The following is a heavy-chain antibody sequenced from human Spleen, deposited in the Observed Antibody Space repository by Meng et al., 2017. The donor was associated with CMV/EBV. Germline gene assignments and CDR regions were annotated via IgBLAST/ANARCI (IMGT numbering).Heavy chain of an antibody. CDR1: GFTFSGYS. V-gene: IGHV3-48*04. CDR3: AKDKDYYGMDV. CDR2: ISDSSSTI. Sequence: GGSLRLSCAASGFTFSGYSMNWVRRAPGKGLEWLSYISDSSSTIHYADSVKGRFTISRDNAQNSLYLQMNSLRAEETAVYYCAKDKDYYGMDVWGQGTTVTVSS. J-gene: IGHJ6*02.